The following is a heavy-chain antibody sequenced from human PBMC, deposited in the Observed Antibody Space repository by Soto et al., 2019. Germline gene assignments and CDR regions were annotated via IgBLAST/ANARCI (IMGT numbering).Heavy chain of an antibody. D-gene: IGHD4-17*01. V-gene: IGHV3-9*01. CDR2: INWNSGSI. CDR1: GFTFGDYA. J-gene: IGHJ4*02. Sequence: EVQLVESGGGLVQPGRSLRLSCAASGFTFGDYAMHWVRQAPGKGLEWVSGINWNSGSIVYADSVKGRFTISRDNAKNSLYLQMNRLRAEDTALYYCTKGPFVTSPHNYFDSSGKGTLVTVSA. CDR3: TKGPFVTSPHNYFDS.